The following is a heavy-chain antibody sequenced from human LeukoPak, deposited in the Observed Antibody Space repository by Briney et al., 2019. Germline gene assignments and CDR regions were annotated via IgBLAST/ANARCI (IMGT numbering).Heavy chain of an antibody. D-gene: IGHD5-18*01. CDR2: GYYGGKT. V-gene: IGHV4-39*01. Sequence: SETLTLSCAASGGSISRCTVCWGRMPQPPGKGLEWIVNGYYGGKTHNHPSLKRRVTISRDTSKNQFSLKVNRVTAADTAVYYCAEIQSSGLDSWGRGTLVTVS. CDR3: AEIQSSGLDS. J-gene: IGHJ5*01. CDR1: GGSISRCTVC.